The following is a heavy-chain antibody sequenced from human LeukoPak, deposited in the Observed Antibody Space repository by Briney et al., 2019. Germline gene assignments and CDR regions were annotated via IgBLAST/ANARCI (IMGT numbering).Heavy chain of an antibody. D-gene: IGHD2-8*01. CDR2: INPIGGST. CDR1: GHTFTSYY. Sequence: ASVKVSCKASGHTFTSYYMHWVRQAPGQGLEWMGMINPIGGSTSYAQKFQGRVTITRDTSTSTVYMELSSLRSEDTAVYYCAYIGYCTNGVCFDYWGGGPLVSVSS. V-gene: IGHV1-46*01. J-gene: IGHJ4*02. CDR3: AYIGYCTNGVCFDY.